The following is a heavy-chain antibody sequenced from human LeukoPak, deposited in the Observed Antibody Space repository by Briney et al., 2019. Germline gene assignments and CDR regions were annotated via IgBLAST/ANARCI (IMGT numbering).Heavy chain of an antibody. V-gene: IGHV4-59*01. CDR2: IYYSGST. J-gene: IGHJ5*02. Sequence: SETLSLTCTVSGGSISSYYWSWIRQPPGKGLEWIGYIYYSGSTNYNPSLKSRVTISVDTSKNQFSLKLSSVTAADTAVYYCAGRIVGATGRWFDPWGQGTLVTVSS. CDR1: GGSISSYY. CDR3: AGRIVGATGRWFDP. D-gene: IGHD1-26*01.